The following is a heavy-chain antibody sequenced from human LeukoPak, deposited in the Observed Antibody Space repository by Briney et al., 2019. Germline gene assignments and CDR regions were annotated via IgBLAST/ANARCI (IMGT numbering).Heavy chain of an antibody. CDR3: AKDMTGYSSSPFDY. J-gene: IGHJ4*02. CDR2: ISWNSGSI. V-gene: IGHV3-9*01. D-gene: IGHD6-13*01. Sequence: GGSLRLSCAASGFTFSSYSMNWVRQAPGKGLEWVSGISWNSGSIGYADSVKGRFTISRDNAKNSLYLQMNSLRAEDTALYYCAKDMTGYSSSPFDYWGQGTLVTVSS. CDR1: GFTFSSYS.